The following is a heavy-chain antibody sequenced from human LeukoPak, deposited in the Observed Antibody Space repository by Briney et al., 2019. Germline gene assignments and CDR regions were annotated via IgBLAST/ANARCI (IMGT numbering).Heavy chain of an antibody. J-gene: IGHJ4*02. CDR1: GFTFSSHW. V-gene: IGHV3-74*03. D-gene: IGHD5-18*01. CDR3: ATGHSYGYDY. Sequence: PGGSLRLSCAASGFTFSSHWMHWVRQAPGKGLVWVSRINGDGSNTTYADSVKGRFTISRDNAKNTLYLQMNSLRADDSGVYYCATGHSYGYDYWGQGVLVTVSS. CDR2: INGDGSNT.